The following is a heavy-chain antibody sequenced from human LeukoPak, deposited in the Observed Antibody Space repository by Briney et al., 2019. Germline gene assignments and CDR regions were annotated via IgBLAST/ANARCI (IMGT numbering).Heavy chain of an antibody. V-gene: IGHV4-39*01. CDR3: ARNIAAALDYYYYYMDV. CDR1: GGSFSSYY. D-gene: IGHD6-13*01. CDR2: IYYSGST. J-gene: IGHJ6*03. Sequence: SETLSLTCAVYGGSFSSYYWGWIRQPPGKGLEWIGSIYYSGSTYYNPSLKSRVTISVDTSKNQFSLKLSSVTAADTAVYYCARNIAAALDYYYYYMDVWGKGTTVTISS.